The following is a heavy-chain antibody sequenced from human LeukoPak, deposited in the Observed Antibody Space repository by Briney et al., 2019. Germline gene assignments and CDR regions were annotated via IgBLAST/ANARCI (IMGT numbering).Heavy chain of an antibody. CDR3: ARERPDRNYYYMDV. Sequence: KPSQTLSLTRTVSGGSISSGDYYWSWIRQPPGKGLEWIGYIYYSGSTYYNPSLKSRVTISVDTSKNQFSLKLSSVTAADTAVYYCARERPDRNYYYMDVWGKGTTVTVSS. V-gene: IGHV4-30-4*08. CDR2: IYYSGST. J-gene: IGHJ6*03. CDR1: GGSISSGDYY.